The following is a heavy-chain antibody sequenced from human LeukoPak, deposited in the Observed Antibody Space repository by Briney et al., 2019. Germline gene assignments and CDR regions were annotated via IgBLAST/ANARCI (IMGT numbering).Heavy chain of an antibody. D-gene: IGHD1-26*01. CDR3: ARQPSGSYGGGFDY. CDR2: IYHSGST. V-gene: IGHV4-38-2*01. CDR1: GYSISSGYY. J-gene: IGHJ4*02. Sequence: TSETLSLTCAVSGYSISSGYYWGWIRQPPGKGLEWIGSIYHSGSTYYNPSLKSRVTISVDTSKNQFSLKLSSATAADTAVYYCARQPSGSYGGGFDYWGQGTLVTVSS.